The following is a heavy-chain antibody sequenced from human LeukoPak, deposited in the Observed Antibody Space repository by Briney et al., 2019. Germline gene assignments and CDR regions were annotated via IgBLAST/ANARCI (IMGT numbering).Heavy chain of an antibody. CDR1: GGTFSSYA. CDR2: IIPIFGTA. D-gene: IGHD5-24*01. V-gene: IGHV1-69*05. Sequence: GASVKVSCKASGGTFSSYAISWVRQAPGQGLEWMGRIIPIFGTANYAQKFQGRVTITTDESTSTACMELSSLRSEDTAVYYCAREGGWLQLTPFDYWGQGTLVTVSS. J-gene: IGHJ4*02. CDR3: AREGGWLQLTPFDY.